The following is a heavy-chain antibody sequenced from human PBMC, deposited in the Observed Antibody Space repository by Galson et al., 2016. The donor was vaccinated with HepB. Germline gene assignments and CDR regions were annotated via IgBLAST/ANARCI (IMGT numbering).Heavy chain of an antibody. CDR1: GFTVSNNY. D-gene: IGHD5-24*01. Sequence: SLRLSCAASGFTVSNNYMSWVRQAPGKGLEWVSAIYSGGSTYYADSVKGRFTISRDNSKNTLYLQMNSLRAEDTAVYYCARDPMATRYYYYGMDVWGQGTTVTVSS. J-gene: IGHJ6*02. V-gene: IGHV3-53*01. CDR2: IYSGGST. CDR3: ARDPMATRYYYYGMDV.